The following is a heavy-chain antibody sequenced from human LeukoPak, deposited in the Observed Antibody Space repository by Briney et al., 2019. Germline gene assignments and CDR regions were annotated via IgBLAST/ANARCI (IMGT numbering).Heavy chain of an antibody. Sequence: SETLSLTCTVSGDSVSSGSNYWSWIRQPAGKGLEWIGRIYNSWTTNYSPSLKSRVTISVDTSKNQFSLKLSSVTAADTAVYYCARVPRGSTVGTLPYFYYYMDVWGKGTTVFVSS. CDR2: IYNSWTT. CDR3: ARVPRGSTVGTLPYFYYYMDV. CDR1: GDSVSSGSNY. D-gene: IGHD1-26*01. J-gene: IGHJ6*03. V-gene: IGHV4-61*02.